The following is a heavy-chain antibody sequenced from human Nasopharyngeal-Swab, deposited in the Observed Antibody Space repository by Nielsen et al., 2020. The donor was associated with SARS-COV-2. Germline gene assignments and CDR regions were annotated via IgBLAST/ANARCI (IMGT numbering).Heavy chain of an antibody. CDR3: ARRDYDFWSGYYAGLSYFDY. CDR1: GFTFSSYA. J-gene: IGHJ4*02. CDR2: ISRSGGST. V-gene: IGHV3-23*01. Sequence: GESLKISCAASGFTFSSYAMSWVRQAPGKGLEWVSAISRSGGSTYYADSVKGRFTISRDNSKNTLYLQMNSLRAEDTAVYYCARRDYDFWSGYYAGLSYFDYWGQGTLVTVSS. D-gene: IGHD3-3*01.